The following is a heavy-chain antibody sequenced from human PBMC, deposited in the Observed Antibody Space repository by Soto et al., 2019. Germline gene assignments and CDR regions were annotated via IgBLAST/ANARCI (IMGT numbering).Heavy chain of an antibody. V-gene: IGHV1-18*01. CDR3: ARATLYRTSSKSAFDI. CDR2: ISTYNGNP. CDR1: GYTFTSYG. Sequence: QVQLVQSGPEVKKPGASVKVSCKASGYTFTSYGISWVRQAPGQGLEWMGWISTYNGNPNYAQKLQGRVTMTTDTSTSTAYMELRRLRSDDTAVFYCARATLYRTSSKSAFDIWGKWTVVTVYS. D-gene: IGHD6-6*01. J-gene: IGHJ3*02.